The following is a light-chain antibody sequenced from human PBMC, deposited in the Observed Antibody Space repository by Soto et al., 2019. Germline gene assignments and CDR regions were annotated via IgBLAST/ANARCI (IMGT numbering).Light chain of an antibody. CDR1: QGISSY. CDR2: AAS. V-gene: IGKV1-9*01. J-gene: IGKJ3*01. Sequence: DIQLTQSPSFLSASVGDRVTITCRASQGISSYLAWYQQKPGKAPKLLIYAASTLQSGVSSRFSGSGSGTEFTLTISSLQPEDFATYYCQQLNSYPQFTFGPGTKVDIK. CDR3: QQLNSYPQFT.